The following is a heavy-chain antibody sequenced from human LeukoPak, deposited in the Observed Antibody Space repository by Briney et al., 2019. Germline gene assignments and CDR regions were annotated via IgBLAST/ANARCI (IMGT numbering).Heavy chain of an antibody. D-gene: IGHD4-23*01. CDR1: GYTFSSYW. V-gene: IGHV5-51*01. CDR3: ARSHVSRGNQFYFDY. J-gene: IGHJ4*02. Sequence: GESLKISCKGSGYTFSSYWIGWVRQMPGKGLEWMGSFYPGDSDTRYSPSFQGQVTISADKSINTAYLQWSSLKASDTAMYYCARSHVSRGNQFYFDYWGQGTLVTVSS. CDR2: FYPGDSDT.